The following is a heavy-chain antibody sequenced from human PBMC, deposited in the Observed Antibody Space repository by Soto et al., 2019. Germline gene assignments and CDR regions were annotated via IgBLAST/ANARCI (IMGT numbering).Heavy chain of an antibody. Sequence: SVKVSCKASGYTFTSYYMHWVRQAPGQGLEWMGIINPSGGSTSYAQKFQGRVTMTRDTSTSTVYMELSSLRSEDTAVYYCARDSGGLWLIGTGVLDYWGQGTLVTVSS. CDR3: ARDSGGLWLIGTGVLDY. J-gene: IGHJ4*02. D-gene: IGHD5-18*01. CDR2: INPSGGST. V-gene: IGHV1-46*01. CDR1: GYTFTSYY.